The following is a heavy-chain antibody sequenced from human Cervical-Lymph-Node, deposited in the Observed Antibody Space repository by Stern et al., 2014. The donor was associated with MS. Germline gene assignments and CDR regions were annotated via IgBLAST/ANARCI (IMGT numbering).Heavy chain of an antibody. Sequence: VQLVESGAEVKKPGASVKLSCKASGYTFTSHYLHWVRQAPGQGLEWMGIINPGGGTTNLAQKFQGRVIMTGDTSTRTVYLELSSPRSEDTAVYFCAREEYNDYDFGAFDMWGQGTMVTVSS. D-gene: IGHD4-17*01. CDR2: INPGGGTT. CDR1: GYTFTSHY. CDR3: AREEYNDYDFGAFDM. V-gene: IGHV1-46*01. J-gene: IGHJ3*02.